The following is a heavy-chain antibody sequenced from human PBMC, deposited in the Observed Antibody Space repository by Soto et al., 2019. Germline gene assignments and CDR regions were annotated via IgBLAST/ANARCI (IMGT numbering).Heavy chain of an antibody. Sequence: ASVKVSCQASRYTFTCYAISWVRQSPGKGLEWMGWISAYNGNTNYAQKLQGRVTMTTDTSTSTAYMELRSLRSDDTAVYYCARCPGGIAAHYYYYYYMDVWGKGTTVTVSS. V-gene: IGHV1-18*01. D-gene: IGHD6-13*01. J-gene: IGHJ6*03. CDR2: ISAYNGNT. CDR1: RYTFTCYA. CDR3: ARCPGGIAAHYYYYYYMDV.